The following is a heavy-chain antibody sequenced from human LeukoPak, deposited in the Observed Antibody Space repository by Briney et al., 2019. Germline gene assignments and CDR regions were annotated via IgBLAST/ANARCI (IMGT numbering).Heavy chain of an antibody. J-gene: IGHJ4*02. CDR3: AREDFRSITMIFDY. CDR1: GYTITNNY. Sequence: GASVKVSCKASGYTITNNYMHWVRQAPGQGLEWMGIINPSGGSTSYAQKFQGRVTMTRDMSTSTVYMELSSLRSEDTAVYYCAREDFRSITMIFDYWGQGTLVTVSS. CDR2: INPSGGST. V-gene: IGHV1-46*01. D-gene: IGHD3-22*01.